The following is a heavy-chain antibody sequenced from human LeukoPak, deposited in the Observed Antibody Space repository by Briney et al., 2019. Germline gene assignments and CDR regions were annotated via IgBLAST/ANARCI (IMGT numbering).Heavy chain of an antibody. CDR1: GYTFTSYG. V-gene: IGHV1-69*13. Sequence: ASVKVSCKASGYTFTSYGISWVRQAPGQGLEWMGGIIPIFGTANYAQKFQGRVTTTADESTSTAYMELSSLRSEDTAVYYCAIQGYYYDSSGYYYSAFDIWGQGTMVTVSS. J-gene: IGHJ3*02. D-gene: IGHD3-22*01. CDR2: IIPIFGTA. CDR3: AIQGYYYDSSGYYYSAFDI.